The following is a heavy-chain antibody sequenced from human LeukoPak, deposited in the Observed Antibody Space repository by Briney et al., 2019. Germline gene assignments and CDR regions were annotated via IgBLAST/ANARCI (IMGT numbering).Heavy chain of an antibody. CDR3: AKDSEYYDFWSRYNHYSYHYMDV. V-gene: IGHV3-23*01. D-gene: IGHD3-3*01. Sequence: GGSLRLSCAASGFSFSSYWMNWVRQAPGKGLEWVSGTPSGGDNTYYADSVKGRFTISRDNYENTLYLQINSLRVEDTAIYYCAKDSEYYDFWSRYNHYSYHYMDVWGKGTTVTVSS. CDR2: TPSGGDNT. J-gene: IGHJ6*03. CDR1: GFSFSSYW.